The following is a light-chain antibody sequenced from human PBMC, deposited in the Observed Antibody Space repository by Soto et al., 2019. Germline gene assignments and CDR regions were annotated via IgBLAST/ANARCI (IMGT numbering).Light chain of an antibody. CDR1: QSVSTG. J-gene: IGKJ2*01. Sequence: EIVMTQSPAALSVSPGEGATLSCRASQSVSTGLAWYQQKPGLPPRLLIYSASTRATGVPARFSCRGSGTEYTLPINSHPSEDFAIYYCMQHDQRYTLGQGTKLEIK. CDR2: SAS. CDR3: MQHDQRYT. V-gene: IGKV3-15*01.